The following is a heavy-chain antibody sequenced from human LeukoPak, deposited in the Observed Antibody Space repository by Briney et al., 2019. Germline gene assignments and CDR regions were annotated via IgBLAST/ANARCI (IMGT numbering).Heavy chain of an antibody. CDR3: ARDVPLAGYSYGGFDP. J-gene: IGHJ5*02. CDR2: IYYSGST. Sequence: SETLSLTCTVSGGSISSYYWSWIRQPPGKGLEWIGYIYYSGSTNYNPSLKSRVTISVDTSKNQFSLKLSSVTAADTAVYYCARDVPLAGYSYGGFDPWGQGTLVTVSS. V-gene: IGHV4-59*12. D-gene: IGHD5-18*01. CDR1: GGSISSYY.